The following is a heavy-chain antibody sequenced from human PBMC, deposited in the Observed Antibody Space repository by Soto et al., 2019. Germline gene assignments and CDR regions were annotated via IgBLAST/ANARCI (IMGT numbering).Heavy chain of an antibody. D-gene: IGHD6-19*01. J-gene: IGHJ4*02. V-gene: IGHV3-30-3*01. CDR2: ISYDGNNE. Sequence: GGSLRLSCAASGFTFSNYAMHWVRQAPGKGLEWVAAISYDGNNEYYADSVRGRFTISRDNSKNTLYLQINSLRPEDTAVYHCARALAVAGSGPDNWGQGTLVTVSS. CDR3: ARALAVAGSGPDN. CDR1: GFTFSNYA.